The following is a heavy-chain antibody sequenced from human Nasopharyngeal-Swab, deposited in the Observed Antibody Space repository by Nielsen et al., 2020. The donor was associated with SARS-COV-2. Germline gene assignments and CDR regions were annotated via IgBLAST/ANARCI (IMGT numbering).Heavy chain of an antibody. D-gene: IGHD3-10*01. Sequence: WIRQPPGKGLEWVSSISSSSSYIYYADSVKGRFTISRDNAKNSLYLQMNSLRAEDTAVYYCARDQASGVYVLLRGYWFDPWGQGTLVTVSS. J-gene: IGHJ5*02. V-gene: IGHV3-21*01. CDR3: ARDQASGVYVLLRGYWFDP. CDR2: ISSSSSYI.